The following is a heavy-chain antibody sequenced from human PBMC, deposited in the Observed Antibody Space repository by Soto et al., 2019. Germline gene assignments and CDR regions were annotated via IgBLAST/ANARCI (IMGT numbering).Heavy chain of an antibody. Sequence: SETLSLTCTVSGGSISGGVLSWGWIGQAPGKGLEWIGHIFDSGSTYYNPSRKSRLTISVDTSKNQFSLRLSSVTAADTAVYYCAREIMPLTNDWYFDLWGRGTLVTVSS. CDR2: IFDSGST. D-gene: IGHD4-17*01. CDR1: GGSISGGVLS. J-gene: IGHJ2*01. V-gene: IGHV4-30-4*01. CDR3: AREIMPLTNDWYFDL.